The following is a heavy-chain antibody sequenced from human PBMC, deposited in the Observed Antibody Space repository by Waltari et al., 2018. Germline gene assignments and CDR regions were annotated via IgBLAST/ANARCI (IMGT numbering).Heavy chain of an antibody. CDR3: ARDVPGTYGMDV. CDR2: IYYSGSP. Sequence: QVQLQESGPGLVKPSETLSLTCTVSGGSISSSYWSWIRQPPGKGLEWIGFIYYSGSPNYNPSLKRRVTISGDTSKNQFSLKLSSVTAADTAVYDCARDVPGTYGMDVWGQGTTVTVSS. D-gene: IGHD2-2*01. J-gene: IGHJ6*02. V-gene: IGHV4-59*01. CDR1: GGSISSSY.